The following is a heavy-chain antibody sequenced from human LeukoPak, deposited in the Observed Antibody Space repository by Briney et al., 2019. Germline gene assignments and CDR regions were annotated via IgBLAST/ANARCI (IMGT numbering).Heavy chain of an antibody. CDR1: GGSISSSNW. J-gene: IGHJ4*02. D-gene: IGHD4-17*01. Sequence: PSETLSLTCAVSGGSISSSNWWSWVRQPPGKGLEWIGEIYHSGSTNYNPSLKSRVTISVDTSKNQFSLKLSSVTAADTAVYYCARAILDYGDYPSTYYFDYWGRGTLVTVSS. CDR2: IYHSGST. CDR3: ARAILDYGDYPSTYYFDY. V-gene: IGHV4-4*02.